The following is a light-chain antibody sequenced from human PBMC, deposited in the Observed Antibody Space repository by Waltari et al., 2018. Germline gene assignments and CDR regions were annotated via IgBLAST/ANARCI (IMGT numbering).Light chain of an antibody. J-gene: IGKJ5*01. CDR3: QQHYSLPIT. V-gene: IGKV1-33*01. Sequence: DIQMTQSHSSLSASVGDRVTITCQESQGINNFLNWYQQRPGKAPDLLIYDASNLATGVPSRFSGSGSGTDFTFTISSVQPEDIATYYCQQHYSLPITFGQGTRLEIK. CDR2: DAS. CDR1: QGINNF.